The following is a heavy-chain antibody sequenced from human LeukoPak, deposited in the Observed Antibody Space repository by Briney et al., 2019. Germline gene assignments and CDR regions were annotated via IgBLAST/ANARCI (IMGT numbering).Heavy chain of an antibody. D-gene: IGHD5-24*01. CDR2: INWNCGST. Sequence: PGGPLRLSCAASEFTFDDYGMSWVRQAPGKGLEGGSGINWNCGSTGYADSAKRRFPISRDNSKHTMYLQMNSLRAEDTAVYYCARAPGRAGFDYWGQGTLVTVSS. V-gene: IGHV3-20*04. CDR3: ARAPGRAGFDY. J-gene: IGHJ4*02. CDR1: EFTFDDYG.